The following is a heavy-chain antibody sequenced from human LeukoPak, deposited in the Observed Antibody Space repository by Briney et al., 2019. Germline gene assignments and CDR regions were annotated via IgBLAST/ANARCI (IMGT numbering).Heavy chain of an antibody. Sequence: LAGGSLRLSCAASGFTFSSYGMHWVRQAPGKGLEWVAVISYDGSNKYYADSVKGRFTISRDNSKNTLYLQMNSLRAEDTAVYYCAKASTEFSIDPWGQGTLVTVSS. V-gene: IGHV3-30*18. J-gene: IGHJ5*02. CDR3: AKASTEFSIDP. CDR2: ISYDGSNK. CDR1: GFTFSSYG. D-gene: IGHD1-14*01.